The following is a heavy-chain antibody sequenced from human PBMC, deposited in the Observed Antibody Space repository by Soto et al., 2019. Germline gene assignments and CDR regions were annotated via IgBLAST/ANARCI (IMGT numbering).Heavy chain of an antibody. Sequence: HPCGSLRHSCAASEFADSGFCRTWVRQATGKGLEFLATIKYDGSEKYYGDSVKGRFTISRDNAENSLYLQMNNLRAEDTAMYHCTTDLSWGSTWGPGTLVTVSS. CDR2: IKYDGSEK. V-gene: IGHV3-7*03. CDR3: TTDLSWGST. CDR1: EFADSGFC. J-gene: IGHJ4*02. D-gene: IGHD7-27*01.